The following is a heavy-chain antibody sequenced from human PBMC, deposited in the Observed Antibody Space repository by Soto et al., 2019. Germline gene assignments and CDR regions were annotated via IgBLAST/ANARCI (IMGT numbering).Heavy chain of an antibody. CDR1: GFTFSSYG. CDR2: ISYDGSNK. CDR3: AKDCSGGSCYSSDAFDI. V-gene: IGHV3-30*18. D-gene: IGHD2-15*01. Sequence: QVQLVESGGGVVQPGRSLRLSCAASGFTFSSYGMHWVRQAPGKGLEWVAVISYDGSNKYYADSVKGRFTISRDNSKNTLYLQMNSLRAEDTAVYYCAKDCSGGSCYSSDAFDIWGQGTMVTVSS. J-gene: IGHJ3*02.